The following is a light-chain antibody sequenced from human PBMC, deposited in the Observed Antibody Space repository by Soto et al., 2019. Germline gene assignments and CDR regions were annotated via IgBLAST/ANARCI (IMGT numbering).Light chain of an antibody. V-gene: IGKV3-20*01. CDR1: QSVSTSY. Sequence: EIVLTQSPGTLSLSPGERATLSCRASQSVSTSYLAWYQQKPGQAPRLLIYGASSRATGIPDRFSGSGFGTDFTLTISRLEPEDFAVYYCQQFGNSPRYSFGQGTKLEIK. J-gene: IGKJ2*03. CDR2: GAS. CDR3: QQFGNSPRYS.